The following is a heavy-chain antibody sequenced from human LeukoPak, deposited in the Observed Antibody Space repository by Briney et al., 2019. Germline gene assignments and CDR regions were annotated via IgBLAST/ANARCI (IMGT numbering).Heavy chain of an antibody. Sequence: GGSLRLSCAASGFTFSSYGMHWVRQAPGKGLEWVAVISYDGSNKYYADSVKGRFTISRDNSKNTLYLQMNSLRAEDTAVYYCAKDGRQYSSGWYGSWGQGTLVTVPS. CDR1: GFTFSSYG. CDR2: ISYDGSNK. CDR3: AKDGRQYSSGWYGS. V-gene: IGHV3-30*18. D-gene: IGHD6-19*01. J-gene: IGHJ5*02.